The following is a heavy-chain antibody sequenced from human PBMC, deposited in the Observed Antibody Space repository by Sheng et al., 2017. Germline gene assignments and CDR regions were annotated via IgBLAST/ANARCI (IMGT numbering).Heavy chain of an antibody. CDR1: GFSVSNNY. CDR2: IFSGGDT. D-gene: IGHD2-15*01. CDR3: ARDTAASGIREA. J-gene: IGHJ4*02. Sequence: DVQLVESGGGLIQPGGSLRLSCAASGFSVSNNYMSWVRQAPGKGLEWVSVIFSGGDTYYADSVKGRFTISRDSSKNTLYLQMNSLRAEDTAVYYCARDTAASGIREAWGQGTLVTVSS. V-gene: IGHV3-53*01.